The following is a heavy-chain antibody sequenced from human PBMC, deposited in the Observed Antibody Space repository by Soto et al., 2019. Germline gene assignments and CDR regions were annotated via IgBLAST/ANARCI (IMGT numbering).Heavy chain of an antibody. CDR3: ARERGVNLVRG. D-gene: IGHD3-10*01. Sequence: QVQLVQSGAEVQKPGASVKVSCKASGYTFSSYDINWVRQATGQGLEWMGWMNPSSGHAGYAQKFQGRVTMTRDTAISTAYMELSSLKSEDTDVYFSARERGVNLVRGWGQGSLVTVSS. CDR2: MNPSSGHA. V-gene: IGHV1-8*01. J-gene: IGHJ4*02. CDR1: GYTFSSYD.